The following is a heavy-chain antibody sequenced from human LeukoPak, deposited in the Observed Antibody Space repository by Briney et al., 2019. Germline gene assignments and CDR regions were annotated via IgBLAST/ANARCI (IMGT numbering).Heavy chain of an antibody. CDR3: ARRAGVVPAAQPYYYYYMDV. V-gene: IGHV4-4*09. CDR1: GGSISSYY. D-gene: IGHD2-2*01. J-gene: IGHJ6*03. CDR2: IYTSGST. Sequence: SETLSLTCTVSGGSISSYYWSWIRQPPGKGLEWIGYIYTSGSTNYNPSLKSRVTISVDTSKNQFSLKLSSVTAADTAVYYCARRAGVVPAAQPYYYYYMDVWGKGTTVTVSS.